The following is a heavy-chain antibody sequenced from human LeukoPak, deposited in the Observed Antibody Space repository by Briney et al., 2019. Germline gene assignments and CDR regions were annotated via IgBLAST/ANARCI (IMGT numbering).Heavy chain of an antibody. J-gene: IGHJ4*02. CDR2: ISSSSSTI. D-gene: IGHD3-22*01. V-gene: IGHV3-48*02. CDR3: ARVRPGLFLDY. CDR1: GFTFSSYS. Sequence: GWSLRLSCAASGFTFSSYSMNWVRQAPGKGLEWVSYISSSSSTIYYADSVKGRFTISRDNAKNSLHLQMNSLRDEDTAVYYCARVRPGLFLDYWGQGTLVTVSS.